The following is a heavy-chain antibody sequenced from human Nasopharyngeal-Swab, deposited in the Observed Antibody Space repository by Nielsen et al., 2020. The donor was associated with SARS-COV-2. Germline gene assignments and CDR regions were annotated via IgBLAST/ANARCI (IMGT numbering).Heavy chain of an antibody. CDR3: TTDQGVYDSSGYYNY. CDR1: GFTFSNAW. V-gene: IGHV3-15*01. J-gene: IGHJ4*02. Sequence: GESPKISCAASGFTFSNAWMSWVRQAPGKGLEWVGRIKSKTDGGTTDYAAPVKGRFTISRDDSKNTLYLQMNSLKTEDTAVYYCTTDQGVYDSSGYYNYWGQGTLVTVSS. CDR2: IKSKTDGGTT. D-gene: IGHD3-22*01.